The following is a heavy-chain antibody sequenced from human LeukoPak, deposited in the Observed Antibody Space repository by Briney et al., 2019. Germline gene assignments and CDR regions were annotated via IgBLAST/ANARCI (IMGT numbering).Heavy chain of an antibody. CDR2: INPSGGST. D-gene: IGHD6-19*01. V-gene: IGHV1-46*01. CDR1: GYTFTSYY. Sequence: ASVKVSCKTSGYTFTSYYMHWVRQAPGQGLEWMGIINPSGGSTSYAQKFQGRVTMTRDTSTSTVYMELSSLSSEDTAVYYCARGGRERYSSGWTDAFDIWGQGTMVTVSS. CDR3: ARGGRERYSSGWTDAFDI. J-gene: IGHJ3*02.